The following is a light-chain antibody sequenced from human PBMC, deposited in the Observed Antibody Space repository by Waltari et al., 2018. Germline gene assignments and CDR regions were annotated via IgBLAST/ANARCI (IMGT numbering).Light chain of an antibody. CDR1: SHDVGAYNY. V-gene: IGLV2-14*01. CDR3: SSYTTTNTVV. Sequence: QSALTQPASVSGSPGQSITISCTGSSHDVGAYNYVSWYQQHPGKAPNLIIYEVNNRPSGISNRFSGSHSGNTASLTISGLQADDEAYYHCSSYTTTNTVVFGGGTTLTVL. CDR2: EVN. J-gene: IGLJ2*01.